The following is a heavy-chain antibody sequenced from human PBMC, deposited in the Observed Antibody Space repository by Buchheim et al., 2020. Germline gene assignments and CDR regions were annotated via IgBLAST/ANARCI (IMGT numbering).Heavy chain of an antibody. V-gene: IGHV4-4*02. J-gene: IGHJ5*02. Sequence: QVQLQKSGPGLVEPSGTLSLTCVVSGGSITSTDWWTWVRQPPGKGLEWIGEIYHSGSTNYNPSLKSRVTILVDKSKNQFSLKLNSVTAADTAVYYCARVAKTRGVDPWGQGTL. D-gene: IGHD3-10*01. CDR1: GGSITSTDW. CDR3: ARVAKTRGVDP. CDR2: IYHSGST.